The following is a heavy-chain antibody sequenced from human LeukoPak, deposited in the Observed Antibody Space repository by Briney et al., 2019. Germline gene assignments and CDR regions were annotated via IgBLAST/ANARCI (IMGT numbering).Heavy chain of an antibody. V-gene: IGHV3-30*18. CDR1: GFTFSSYG. D-gene: IGHD5-18*01. J-gene: IGHJ4*02. CDR3: AKEETLWGKYYFDY. Sequence: PGGSLRLSCAASGFTFSSYGMHWVRQAPGKGLEWVAVISYDGSNKYYADSVQGRFTISRDNSKNTLYLQMNSLRAEDTAVYYCAKEETLWGKYYFDYWGQGTLVTVSP. CDR2: ISYDGSNK.